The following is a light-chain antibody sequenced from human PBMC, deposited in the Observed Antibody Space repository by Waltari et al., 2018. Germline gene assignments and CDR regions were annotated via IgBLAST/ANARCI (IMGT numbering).Light chain of an antibody. J-gene: IGKJ4*01. CDR2: KAS. CDR1: QSIGSW. CDR3: QQDGGSPPLT. V-gene: IGKV1-5*03. Sequence: DIQMTQSPSTLSASVEDRVTITCRASQSIGSWLAWYQQKPGKAPKLLIYKASTLESGVPSRFSGSGSGTEFTLTISRLEPEDFAVYYCQQDGGSPPLTFGGGTKVEIK.